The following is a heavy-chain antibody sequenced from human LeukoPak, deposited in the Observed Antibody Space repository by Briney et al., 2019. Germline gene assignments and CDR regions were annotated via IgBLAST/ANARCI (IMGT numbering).Heavy chain of an antibody. CDR1: GGTFSSYA. Sequence: ASVKVSCKASGGTFSSYAISWVRQAPGQGLEWMGGIIPIFGTANYAQKFQGRVTITADESTSTAYMELSSLRSEDTAVYYCARDVGAAGTIRTYYFDYWGQGTLVTVSS. CDR3: ARDVGAAGTIRTYYFDY. J-gene: IGHJ4*02. CDR2: IIPIFGTA. D-gene: IGHD6-13*01. V-gene: IGHV1-69*01.